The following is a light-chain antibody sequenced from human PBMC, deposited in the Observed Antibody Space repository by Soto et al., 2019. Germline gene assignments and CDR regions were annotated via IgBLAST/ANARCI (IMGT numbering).Light chain of an antibody. CDR2: DAS. Sequence: DIQMTQYPSSLSASVGDRVTITCQASQDISNYLNWYQQKPGKAPKLLIYDASNLETGVPSRFSGSGSGTDFTFTISSLQPEDIAKYYCQQYDNLPLTFGGGTKVDIK. V-gene: IGKV1-33*01. CDR1: QDISNY. J-gene: IGKJ4*01. CDR3: QQYDNLPLT.